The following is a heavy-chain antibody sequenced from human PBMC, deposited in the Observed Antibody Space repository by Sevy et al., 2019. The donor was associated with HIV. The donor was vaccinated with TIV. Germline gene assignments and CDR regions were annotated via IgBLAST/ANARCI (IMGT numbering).Heavy chain of an antibody. D-gene: IGHD4-17*01. J-gene: IGHJ4*02. Sequence: SETLSLTCAVYGGSFSGYYWSWIRQPPGKRLEWIGEINHSGSTNYNPSLKSRVTISVDTSKNQFSLKLSSVTAADTAVYYCALLGDYGGNSGFDYWGQGTLVTVSS. CDR1: GGSFSGYY. CDR3: ALLGDYGGNSGFDY. CDR2: INHSGST. V-gene: IGHV4-34*01.